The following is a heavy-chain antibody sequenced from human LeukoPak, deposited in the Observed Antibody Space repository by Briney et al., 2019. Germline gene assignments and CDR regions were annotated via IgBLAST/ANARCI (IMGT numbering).Heavy chain of an antibody. J-gene: IGHJ4*02. D-gene: IGHD5-18*01. Sequence: GGSLRLSCAASGFTFDDYGMSWVRQAPGKGLEWVSGINWNGGSTGYADSVKGRFTVSRDNAKNSLYLQMNSLRAEDTALYYCARDNGYSYGPSYYFDYWGQGTLVTVSS. CDR1: GFTFDDYG. V-gene: IGHV3-20*04. CDR2: INWNGGST. CDR3: ARDNGYSYGPSYYFDY.